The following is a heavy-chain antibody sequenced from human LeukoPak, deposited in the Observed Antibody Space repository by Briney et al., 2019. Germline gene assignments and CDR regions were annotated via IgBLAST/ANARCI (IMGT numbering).Heavy chain of an antibody. CDR3: ARGRVINYGDYDDY. Sequence: ASVKVSCKASGYTFTGYYMHWVRQAPGQGLEWMGWINPNSGGTNYAQKFQGRVTMTRDTSISTAYMELSRLRSDDTAVYYCARGRVINYGDYDDYWGQGTLVTVSS. D-gene: IGHD4-17*01. J-gene: IGHJ4*02. V-gene: IGHV1-2*02. CDR1: GYTFTGYY. CDR2: INPNSGGT.